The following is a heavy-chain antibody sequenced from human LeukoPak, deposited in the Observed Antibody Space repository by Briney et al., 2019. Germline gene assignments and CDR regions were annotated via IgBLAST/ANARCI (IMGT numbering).Heavy chain of an antibody. Sequence: ASVKVSCKASGGTFSSYAISWVRQAPEQGLEWMGGIIPIFGTANYAQKFQGRVTITADESTSTAYMELSSLRSEDTAVYYCARDDFWSGYYGDQDYYYGMDVWGQGTTVTVSS. CDR3: ARDDFWSGYYGDQDYYYGMDV. CDR2: IIPIFGTA. CDR1: GGTFSSYA. V-gene: IGHV1-69*13. D-gene: IGHD3-3*01. J-gene: IGHJ6*02.